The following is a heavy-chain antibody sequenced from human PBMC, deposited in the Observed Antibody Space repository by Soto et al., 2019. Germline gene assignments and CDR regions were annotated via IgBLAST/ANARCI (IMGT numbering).Heavy chain of an antibody. CDR3: ARLRVSSSWMYNWFDL. CDR2: IYPGDSDT. V-gene: IGHV5-51*01. D-gene: IGHD6-13*01. J-gene: IGHJ5*02. CDR1: GYSFTSYW. Sequence: PGESLKISCKGSGYSFTSYWIGWVRQMPGKGLEWMGIIYPGDSDTRYSPSFQGQVTISADKSISTAYLQWSSLKASDTAMYYCARLRVSSSWMYNWFDLPGRGTLVTVSS.